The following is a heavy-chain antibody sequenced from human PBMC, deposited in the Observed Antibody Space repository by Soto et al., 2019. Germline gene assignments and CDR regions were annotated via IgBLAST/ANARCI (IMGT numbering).Heavy chain of an antibody. D-gene: IGHD3-10*01. CDR3: ARDTTRVLWFGFDAFDI. CDR1: GFTFSSYA. J-gene: IGHJ3*02. Sequence: GGSLRLSCAASGFTFSSYAMHWVRQAPGKGLEWVAVISYDGSNKYYADSVKGRFTISRDNSKNTLYLQMKSLRAEDTAVYYCARDTTRVLWFGFDAFDIWGQGTMVTVSS. V-gene: IGHV3-30-3*01. CDR2: ISYDGSNK.